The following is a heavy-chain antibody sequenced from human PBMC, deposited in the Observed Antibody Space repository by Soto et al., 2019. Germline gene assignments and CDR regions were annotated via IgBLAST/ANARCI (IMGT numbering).Heavy chain of an antibody. V-gene: IGHV4-59*01. CDR2: IYFSGVA. CDR1: GASITDSY. Sequence: QMQMQESGPRLVKPSETLSLTCTVSGASITDSYWSWIRQPPEKGLEWIGYIYFSGVATYNPSLKSRATMXRXTXXNEFSLKLTSVTAADTAIYYCARGDSDLAVSEAAYWGQGTLVTVSS. CDR3: ARGDSDLAVSEAAY. D-gene: IGHD2-15*01. J-gene: IGHJ1*01.